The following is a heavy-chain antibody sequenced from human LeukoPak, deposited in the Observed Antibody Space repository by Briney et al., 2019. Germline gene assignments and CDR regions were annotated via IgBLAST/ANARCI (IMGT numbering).Heavy chain of an antibody. D-gene: IGHD3-16*01. CDR1: GFTFSSHY. Sequence: GGSLRLSCAASGFTFSSHYMHWVRQAPGKGLVWVSRINSDGSSTSYADSVKGRFTISRDNVKNTMYLQMNSLRVEDTAVYFCVRNLGGWGQGTLVTVSS. V-gene: IGHV3-74*01. CDR2: INSDGSST. CDR3: VRNLGG. J-gene: IGHJ4*02.